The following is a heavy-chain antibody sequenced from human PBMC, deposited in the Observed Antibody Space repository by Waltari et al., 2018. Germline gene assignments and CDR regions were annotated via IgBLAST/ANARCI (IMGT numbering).Heavy chain of an antibody. J-gene: IGHJ4*02. CDR2: INHSGST. Sequence: QVQLQQWGAGLLKPSETLSLTCAVYGGSFSGYYWSWIRQPPGKGLEWIGEINHSGSTNYNPSLKSLVTISVDTSKNQFSLKLSSMTAADTAVYYCARTYYYDSSGYNNWGQGTLVTVSS. CDR3: ARTYYYDSSGYNN. V-gene: IGHV4-34*01. D-gene: IGHD3-22*01. CDR1: GGSFSGYY.